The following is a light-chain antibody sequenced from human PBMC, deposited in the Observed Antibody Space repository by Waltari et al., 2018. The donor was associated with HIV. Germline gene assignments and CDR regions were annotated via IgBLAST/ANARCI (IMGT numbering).Light chain of an antibody. Sequence: EIVMTQSPATLSVSPGERATLSCRSSQRVSTNLAWYQQIPGQGPRLLIYGASTRASGIPVRFSGSGSGTEFTLTISSLQSEDFAVYYCQQYNNWRRTFGGGTKVEIK. V-gene: IGKV3-15*01. CDR3: QQYNNWRRT. CDR1: QRVSTN. CDR2: GAS. J-gene: IGKJ4*01.